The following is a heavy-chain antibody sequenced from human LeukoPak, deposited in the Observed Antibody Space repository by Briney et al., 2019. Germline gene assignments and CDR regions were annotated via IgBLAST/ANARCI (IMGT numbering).Heavy chain of an antibody. CDR2: IISSDGTT. Sequence: GGSLRLSCVASGFTFSNYGMHWVRQAPGKGLEWVSVIISSDGTTYYADSVKGRFTISRDSSKNTLYLQMSSLRAEDTAVYYCAKGGDSSGWYNFDYWGQGTLVTVSS. D-gene: IGHD6-19*01. V-gene: IGHV3-23*01. J-gene: IGHJ4*02. CDR1: GFTFSNYG. CDR3: AKGGDSSGWYNFDY.